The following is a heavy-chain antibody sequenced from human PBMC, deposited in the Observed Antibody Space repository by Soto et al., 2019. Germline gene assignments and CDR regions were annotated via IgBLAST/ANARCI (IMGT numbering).Heavy chain of an antibody. V-gene: IGHV1-18*04. CDR2: ISAYNGNT. CDR1: GYTFTSYG. J-gene: IGHJ4*02. Sequence: QVQLVQSGAEVKKPGASVKVSCKASGYTFTSYGISWVRQAPGHGLEWMGWISAYNGNTNYAQKLQGRVTMTTDTSTSTVYRELRSLRSDDTAVYYCARAEWWLKYYIDYWGQGTLVTVSS. CDR3: ARAEWWLKYYIDY. D-gene: IGHD2-8*01.